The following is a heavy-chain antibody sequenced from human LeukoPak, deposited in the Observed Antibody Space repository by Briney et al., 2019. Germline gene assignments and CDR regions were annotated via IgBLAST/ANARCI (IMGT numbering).Heavy chain of an antibody. J-gene: IGHJ4*02. CDR1: GFTFSSYW. V-gene: IGHV3-7*01. CDR2: IKQDGSEK. D-gene: IGHD2-15*01. Sequence: GGSLRLSCAASGFTFSSYWVSWVRQAPGKGLEWVANIKQDGSEKYYVDSVKGRFTISRDNAKNSLYLQMNSLRAEDTAVYYCARCSGGSCYPFDYWGQGTLVTVSS. CDR3: ARCSGGSCYPFDY.